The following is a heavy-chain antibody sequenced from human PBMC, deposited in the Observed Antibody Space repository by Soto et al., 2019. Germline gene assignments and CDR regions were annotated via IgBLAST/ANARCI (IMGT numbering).Heavy chain of an antibody. V-gene: IGHV1-69*13. CDR3: ARGSGVVTHFDY. J-gene: IGHJ4*02. D-gene: IGHD3-3*01. CDR2: VIPPFGTA. CDR1: GGTLSSFA. Sequence: SVKVSCKASGGTLSSFAISWVRQAPGQGLEWMGGVIPPFGTANYAQKFQGRVTITADESTSTAYMLLSSLRSEDTAVYYCARGSGVVTHFDYWGQGTLVTVSS.